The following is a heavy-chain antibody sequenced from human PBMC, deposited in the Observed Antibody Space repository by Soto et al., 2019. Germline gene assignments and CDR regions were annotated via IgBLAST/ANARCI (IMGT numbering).Heavy chain of an antibody. CDR3: AKDLQSYGDYDYYCYGMDV. CDR1: GFTFSTYG. Sequence: QVQLVESGGGEVQPGRSLTISCAASGFTFSTYGMHWVRQTPGKGLEWVEVISYDGTNNFYSDSVKGRFTISRDNFKNTLTLQMTSLRADDTAVYSCAKDLQSYGDYDYYCYGMDVWGLGTRVTVSS. J-gene: IGHJ6*02. CDR2: ISYDGTNN. V-gene: IGHV3-30*18. D-gene: IGHD4-17*01.